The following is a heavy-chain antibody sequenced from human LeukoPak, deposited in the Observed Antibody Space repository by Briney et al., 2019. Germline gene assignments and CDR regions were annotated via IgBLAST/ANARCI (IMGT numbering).Heavy chain of an antibody. CDR1: GGTFSSYA. J-gene: IGHJ4*02. CDR2: IIPIFGTA. CDR3: ASTVTTSRGPDY. D-gene: IGHD4-17*01. Sequence: ASVKVSCTASGGTFSSYAISWVRQAPGQGLEWMGGIIPIFGTANYAQKFQGRVTITADKSTSTAYMELSSLRSEDTAVYYCASTVTTSRGPDYWGQGTLVTVSS. V-gene: IGHV1-69*06.